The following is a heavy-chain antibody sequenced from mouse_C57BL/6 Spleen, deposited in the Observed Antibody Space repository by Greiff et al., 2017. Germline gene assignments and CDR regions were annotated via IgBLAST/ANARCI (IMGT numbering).Heavy chain of an antibody. Sequence: EVQGVESGGGLVQPGGSMKLSCVASGFTFSNYWMNWVRQSPEKGLEWVAQIRLKSDNYATHYAESVKGRFTISRDDSKSSVYLQMNNLRAEDTGIYYCTGLGRYFDYWGQGTTLTVSS. V-gene: IGHV6-3*01. CDR1: GFTFSNYW. D-gene: IGHD4-1*01. CDR3: TGLGRYFDY. CDR2: IRLKSDNYAT. J-gene: IGHJ2*01.